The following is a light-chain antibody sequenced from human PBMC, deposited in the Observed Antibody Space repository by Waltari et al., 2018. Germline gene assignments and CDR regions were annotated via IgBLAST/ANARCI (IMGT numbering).Light chain of an antibody. Sequence: ELVLTQSPGTLSLSPGERATLSCRASQSVSSRYLAWYQQKPGQAPRLLIYGASSRATGIPDRFSGSGSGTDFTLTISRLEPEDFAVYYCQQYGSSLLITFGQGTRLEIK. CDR1: QSVSSRY. V-gene: IGKV3-20*01. CDR3: QQYGSSLLIT. CDR2: GAS. J-gene: IGKJ5*01.